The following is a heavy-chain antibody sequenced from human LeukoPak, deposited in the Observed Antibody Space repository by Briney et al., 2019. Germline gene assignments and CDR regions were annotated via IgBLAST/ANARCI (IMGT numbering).Heavy chain of an antibody. CDR1: GGSISSSSYY. CDR3: ARVRGNFDWLLREYAFDI. J-gene: IGHJ3*02. V-gene: IGHV4-39*07. D-gene: IGHD3-9*01. CDR2: IYYSGST. Sequence: SETLSLTCTVSGGSISSSSYYWGWIRQPPGKGLEWIGSIYYSGSTYYNPPLKSRVTISVDTSKNQFSLKLSSVTAADTAVYYCARVRGNFDWLLREYAFDIWGQGTMVTVSS.